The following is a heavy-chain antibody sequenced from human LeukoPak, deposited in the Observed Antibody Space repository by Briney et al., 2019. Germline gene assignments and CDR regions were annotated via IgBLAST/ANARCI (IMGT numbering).Heavy chain of an antibody. V-gene: IGHV3-64*01. CDR1: GFTFSSYA. CDR2: ISSNGGST. D-gene: IGHD2-2*01. Sequence: GSLRLSCAASGFTFSSYAMHWVRQAPGKGLEYVSAISSNGGSTYYANSVKGRFTISRDNSKNTLYLQMGSLRAEDMAVYYCARTVYPRDCSSTSCYPNRYYYYMDVWGKGTTVTVSS. CDR3: ARTVYPRDCSSTSCYPNRYYYYMDV. J-gene: IGHJ6*03.